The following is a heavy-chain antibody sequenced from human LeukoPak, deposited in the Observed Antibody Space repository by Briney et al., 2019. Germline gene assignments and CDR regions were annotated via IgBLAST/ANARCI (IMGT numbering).Heavy chain of an antibody. V-gene: IGHV1-69*04. Sequence: SVKVSCKASGGTFSSYAISWVRQAPGQGLEWMGRIIPILGIANYAQKFQGRVTITADKSTSTAYMELSSLRSDDTAVYYCARDTTGDYDYWGQGTLVTVSS. J-gene: IGHJ4*02. CDR1: GGTFSSYA. CDR3: ARDTTGDYDY. D-gene: IGHD4-17*01. CDR2: IIPILGIA.